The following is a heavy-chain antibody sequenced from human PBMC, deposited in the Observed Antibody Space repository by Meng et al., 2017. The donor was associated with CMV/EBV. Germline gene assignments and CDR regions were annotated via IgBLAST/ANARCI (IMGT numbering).Heavy chain of an antibody. V-gene: IGHV3-30*04. Sequence: GESLKIPCAASGFTFSIYAMHWVRQAPGKGLEWVAVISYDGSNKYYADSVKGRFTISRDNSKNTLYLQMNSLRAGDTAVYYCARRGDDYRNYYYGMDVWGQGTTVTVSS. D-gene: IGHD4-11*01. CDR3: ARRGDDYRNYYYGMDV. CDR1: GFTFSIYA. J-gene: IGHJ6*02. CDR2: ISYDGSNK.